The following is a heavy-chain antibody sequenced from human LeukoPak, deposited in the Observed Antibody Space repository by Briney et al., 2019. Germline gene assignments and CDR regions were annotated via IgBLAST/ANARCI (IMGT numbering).Heavy chain of an antibody. CDR2: FDPEDGET. CDR1: GYTLTELS. D-gene: IGHD1-26*01. Sequence: ASVKVSCKVSGYTLTELSMHWVRQAPGKGLEWMGGFDPEDGETIYAQKFQGRVTMTEDTSTDTAYMELSSLRSEDTAVYYCATDVSGSSYYYMDVWGKGTTVTVSS. V-gene: IGHV1-24*01. J-gene: IGHJ6*03. CDR3: ATDVSGSSYYYMDV.